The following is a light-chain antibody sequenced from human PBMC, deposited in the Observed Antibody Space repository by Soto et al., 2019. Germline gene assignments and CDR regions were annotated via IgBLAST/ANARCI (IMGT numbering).Light chain of an antibody. Sequence: AIQMTQSPSSLSASVGDRVTITCRASQSIRSDLSWYQQKLGKAPKLLIHAASNLQSGVPSRFSGSGSGTDFTLTISSLQPEDFATYFCLQDYSYPRTFGQGTKVEIK. CDR3: LQDYSYPRT. J-gene: IGKJ1*01. CDR2: AAS. CDR1: QSIRSD. V-gene: IGKV1-6*02.